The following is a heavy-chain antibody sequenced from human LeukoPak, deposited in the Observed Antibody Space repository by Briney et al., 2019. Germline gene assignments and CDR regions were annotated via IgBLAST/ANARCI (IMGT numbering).Heavy chain of an antibody. CDR2: ISPGGGSI. CDR3: AIGRDIAVAGPGGYFDH. V-gene: IGHV3-11*01. Sequence: GGSLRLSCAASGFTFSDYHINWIRQAPGKGLEWISYISPGGGSIYFADSVQGRFTLSRDYAKNSLYLHMNSLTAEDTALYYCAIGRDIAVAGPGGYFDHWGQGTLVTVSS. J-gene: IGHJ4*02. D-gene: IGHD6-19*01. CDR1: GFTFSDYH.